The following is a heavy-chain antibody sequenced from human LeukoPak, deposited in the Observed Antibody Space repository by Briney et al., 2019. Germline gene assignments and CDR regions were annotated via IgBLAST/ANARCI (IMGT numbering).Heavy chain of an antibody. Sequence: GGSLRLSCAASGFTFSSYGMHWVRQAPGKGLEWVAVIWYDGSNKYYADSVKGRFTISRDNSKNTLYLQMNSLRAEDTAVYYCVKPVYDSSGSSPPPIDYWGQGTLVTVSS. V-gene: IGHV3-33*06. CDR3: VKPVYDSSGSSPPPIDY. CDR2: IWYDGSNK. CDR1: GFTFSSYG. J-gene: IGHJ4*02. D-gene: IGHD3-22*01.